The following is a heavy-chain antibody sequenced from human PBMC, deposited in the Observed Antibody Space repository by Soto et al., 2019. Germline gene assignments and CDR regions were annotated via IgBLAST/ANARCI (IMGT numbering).Heavy chain of an antibody. Sequence: AGVSLRISWRGAGGKFIAYGISWVRPKPGKGLEWMGRIDPSDSQTYYSPSFRGHVTISVTKSITTVFLQWSSLRASDTAMYYCARQIYDSDTGPNFQYYFDSWGQGTPVTVSS. D-gene: IGHD3-22*01. CDR2: IDPSDSQT. CDR1: GGKFIAYG. J-gene: IGHJ4*02. V-gene: IGHV5-10-1*01. CDR3: ARQIYDSDTGPNFQYYFDS.